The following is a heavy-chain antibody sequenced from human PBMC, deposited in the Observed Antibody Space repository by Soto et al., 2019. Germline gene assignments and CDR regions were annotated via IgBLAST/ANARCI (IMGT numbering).Heavy chain of an antibody. J-gene: IGHJ5*02. V-gene: IGHV1-69*06. CDR1: GGTFSTYT. Sequence: SVKVSCKASGGTFSTYTFSWVRQAPGQGLEWMGRIIPIFGTPYYAQKFQGRVTITADKSTSTVYMELSSLRSDDTAVYFCAIGLGVRVDVLNKPTWFAPCGPGT. D-gene: IGHD3-9*01. CDR2: IIPIFGTP. CDR3: AIGLGVRVDVLNKPTWFAP.